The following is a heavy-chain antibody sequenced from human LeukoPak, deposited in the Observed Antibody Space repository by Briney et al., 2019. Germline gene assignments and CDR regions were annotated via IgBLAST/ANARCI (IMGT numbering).Heavy chain of an antibody. CDR1: GGSFSGYY. CDR2: INHSGST. D-gene: IGHD1-7*01. Sequence: SETLSLTCAVYGGSFSGYYWSWIRQPPGKGLEWIGEINHSGSTNYNPSLKSRVTISVDTSKDQFSLKLSSVTAADTAVYYCARHAHNWNSFCGYRGQGILVTVSS. V-gene: IGHV4-34*01. CDR3: ARHAHNWNSFCGY. J-gene: IGHJ4*02.